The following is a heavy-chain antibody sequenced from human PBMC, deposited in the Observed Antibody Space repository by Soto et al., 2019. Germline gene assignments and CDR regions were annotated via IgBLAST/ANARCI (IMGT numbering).Heavy chain of an antibody. Sequence: QVQLVQSGAEVKKPGASVKVSCKASGYTFTSYGISWVRQAPGQGLEWMGWISAYNGNTNYAQKLQGRVTMTTDTSTSTAYMELWSLSSDDTAVYYCASVPGTTFKRYYFDYWGHGTLVTVSS. CDR1: GYTFTSYG. CDR3: ASVPGTTFKRYYFDY. D-gene: IGHD1-1*01. J-gene: IGHJ4*01. V-gene: IGHV1-18*01. CDR2: ISAYNGNT.